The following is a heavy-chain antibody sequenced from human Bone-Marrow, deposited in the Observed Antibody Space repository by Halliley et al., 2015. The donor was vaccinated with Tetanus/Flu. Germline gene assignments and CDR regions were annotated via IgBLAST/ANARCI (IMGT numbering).Heavy chain of an antibody. Sequence: EWIGYIFYSGDTYYNPSLKSRVTISLDTSKKQFSLTLPSVTAADTAVYYCAASDCGSDCVPFDSWGQGTLVTVSS. V-gene: IGHV4-31*02. CDR2: IFYSGDT. CDR3: AASDCGSDCVPFDS. D-gene: IGHD2-21*02. J-gene: IGHJ4*02.